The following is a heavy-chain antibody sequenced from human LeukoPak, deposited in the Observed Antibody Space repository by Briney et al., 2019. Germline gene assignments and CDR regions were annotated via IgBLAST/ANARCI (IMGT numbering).Heavy chain of an antibody. Sequence: SETLSLTCTVSGGSISSYYWSWIRQPPGKGLEWIGYIYYSGSTNYNPSLKSRVTISVDTSKNQFSLKLSSVTAADTAVYYCARDTGGSYGVDYWGQGTLVTVSS. D-gene: IGHD1-26*01. CDR3: ARDTGGSYGVDY. CDR2: IYYSGST. V-gene: IGHV4-59*12. CDR1: GGSISSYY. J-gene: IGHJ4*02.